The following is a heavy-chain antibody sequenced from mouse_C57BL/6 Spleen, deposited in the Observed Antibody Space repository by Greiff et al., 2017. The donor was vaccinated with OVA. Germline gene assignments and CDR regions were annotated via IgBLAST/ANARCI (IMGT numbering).Heavy chain of an antibody. J-gene: IGHJ1*03. CDR3: ARSGYSLYFDV. Sequence: QVQLQQPGAELVRPGSSVKLSCKASGYTFTSYWMDWVKQRPGQGLEWIGNIYPYDSETHSNQKFKDKATLTVDKSSSTAYMLLSSLTSEDSAVCYCARSGYSLYFDVWGTGTTVTVSS. D-gene: IGHD6-2*01. V-gene: IGHV1-61*01. CDR2: IYPYDSET. CDR1: GYTFTSYW.